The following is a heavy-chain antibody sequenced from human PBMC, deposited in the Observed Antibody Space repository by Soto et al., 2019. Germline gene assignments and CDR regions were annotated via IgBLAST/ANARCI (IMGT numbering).Heavy chain of an antibody. V-gene: IGHV4-59*08. D-gene: IGHD2-15*01. J-gene: IGHJ4*02. Sequence: SETLSLTCTVSGGSISSYYWSWIRQPPGKGLEWIGYIYYNGNTNYNPSLKSRVTISVDTSKNQFSLKLSPVTAADTAVYYCARHTPAISISDHWGQGTLVTVSS. CDR1: GGSISSYY. CDR2: IYYNGNT. CDR3: ARHTPAISISDH.